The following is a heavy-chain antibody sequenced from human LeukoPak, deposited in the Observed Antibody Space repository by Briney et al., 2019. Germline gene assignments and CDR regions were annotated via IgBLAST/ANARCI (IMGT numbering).Heavy chain of an antibody. Sequence: ASVKVSCKASGYTFTSYDINWVRQATGQGLEWMGWMNPNSGNTGYAQKFQGRVTMTTDTSTSTAYMELRSLRSDDAAVYYCARDHCTNGVCYLAYWGQGTLVTVSS. CDR1: GYTFTSYD. J-gene: IGHJ4*02. CDR3: ARDHCTNGVCYLAY. D-gene: IGHD2-8*01. V-gene: IGHV1-8*01. CDR2: MNPNSGNT.